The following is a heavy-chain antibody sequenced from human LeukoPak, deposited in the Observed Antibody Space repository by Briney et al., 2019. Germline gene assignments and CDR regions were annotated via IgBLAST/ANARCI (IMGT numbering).Heavy chain of an antibody. D-gene: IGHD3-10*01. CDR1: GYTFTTYG. V-gene: IGHV1-18*01. CDR2: ISAYNGNT. Sequence: ASVKVSCKASGYTFTTYGISWVRQAPGQGLQWMGWISAYNGNTNYAQKLQDRVTMTTDTSTSTAYMELRSLRSDDTAVYYCARDSGEMIGATAIDQWGQGTLVTVSS. J-gene: IGHJ4*02. CDR3: ARDSGEMIGATAIDQ.